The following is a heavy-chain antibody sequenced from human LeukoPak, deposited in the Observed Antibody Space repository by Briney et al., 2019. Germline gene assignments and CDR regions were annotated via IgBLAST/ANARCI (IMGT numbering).Heavy chain of an antibody. CDR3: ARSWRRNWFDP. V-gene: IGHV4-39*07. CDR2: IYYSGST. Sequence: SETLSLTCSVSAGSISSSSYYWGWIRQPPGKGLEWIGSIYYSGSTYYNPSLKSRVTISVDTSDNKFSLRLSSVSAADTAVYYCARSWRRNWFDPWGQGTLVTVSS. J-gene: IGHJ5*02. CDR1: AGSISSSSYY. D-gene: IGHD5-24*01.